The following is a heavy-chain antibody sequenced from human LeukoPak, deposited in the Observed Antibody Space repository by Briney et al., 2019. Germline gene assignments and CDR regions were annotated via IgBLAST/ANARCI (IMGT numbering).Heavy chain of an antibody. J-gene: IGHJ3*02. CDR1: GFTFSNYA. CDR2: ISYDGSNK. D-gene: IGHD3-22*01. CDR3: AKDITMIVVVIGAFDI. V-gene: IGHV3-30*04. Sequence: GGSLRLSCAASGFTFSNYALHWVRQAPGKGLEWVAVISYDGSNKFYADSVRGRFTISRDNSKNTLFLQMNSLRPEDTAVYYCAKDITMIVVVIGAFDIWGQGTMVTVSS.